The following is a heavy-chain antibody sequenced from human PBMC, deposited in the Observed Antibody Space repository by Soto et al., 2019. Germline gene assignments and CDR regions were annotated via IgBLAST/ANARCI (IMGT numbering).Heavy chain of an antibody. CDR3: ARSGYDFWSGYYTDVDAFDI. CDR1: GFTFSSYD. D-gene: IGHD3-3*01. V-gene: IGHV3-13*01. CDR2: IGTAGDT. J-gene: IGHJ3*02. Sequence: EVQLVESGGGLVQPGGSLRLSCAASGFTFSSYDMHWVRQATGKGLEWVSAIGTAGDTYYPGSVKGRFTISRENAKDSLYLQMNSLRAGDTAVYYCARSGYDFWSGYYTDVDAFDIWGQRTMVTVSS.